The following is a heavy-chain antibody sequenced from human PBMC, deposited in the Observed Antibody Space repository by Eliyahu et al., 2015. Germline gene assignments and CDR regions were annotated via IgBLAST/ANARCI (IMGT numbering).Heavy chain of an antibody. Sequence: QVQLVQSGAEVXKPGASVXVXCKASGXTFTSYGISXVRQAPGQGXEWMGWISAYNGNTNYAQKLQGRVTMTTDTSTSTAYMELRSLRSDDTAVYYCARGVYGDHDYYYYGMDVWGQGTTVTVSS. D-gene: IGHD4-17*01. CDR3: ARGVYGDHDYYYYGMDV. J-gene: IGHJ6*02. CDR2: ISAYNGNT. CDR1: GXTFTSYG. V-gene: IGHV1-18*01.